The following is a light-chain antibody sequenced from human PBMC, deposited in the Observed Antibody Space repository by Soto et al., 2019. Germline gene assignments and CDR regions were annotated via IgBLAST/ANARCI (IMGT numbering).Light chain of an antibody. CDR2: DAS. CDR1: QSVSSY. CDR3: QQRSNWPRTWT. Sequence: EIVLTQSPATLSLSPGERATLSCRASQSVSSYLAWYQQKPGQAPRLLIYDASNRATGIPARFSGSGSATDFTFTIGSLEPEDFAVYYCQQRSNWPRTWTFGQGTKVEIK. J-gene: IGKJ1*01. V-gene: IGKV3-11*01.